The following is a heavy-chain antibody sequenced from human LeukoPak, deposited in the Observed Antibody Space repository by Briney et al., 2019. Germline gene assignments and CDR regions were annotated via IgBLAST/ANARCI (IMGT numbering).Heavy chain of an antibody. Sequence: GGSLRLSCVASGFTFRSYWMNWVRQAPGKGLEWVANIKQDGSEKYYVDSVKGRFTISRDNAKSSLYLQMNSLRAEDTAVYYCARGGTYYYHYFDYWGQGTLVTVSS. D-gene: IGHD1-26*01. CDR1: GFTFRSYW. V-gene: IGHV3-7*05. CDR3: ARGGTYYYHYFDY. J-gene: IGHJ4*02. CDR2: IKQDGSEK.